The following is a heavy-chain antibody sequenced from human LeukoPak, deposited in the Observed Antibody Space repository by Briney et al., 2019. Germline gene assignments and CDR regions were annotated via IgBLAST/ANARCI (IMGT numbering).Heavy chain of an antibody. J-gene: IGHJ4*02. Sequence: PSETLSLTCTVSGGSISSYYWSWIRQPPGKGLEWIGYIYYSGSTNYDPSLKSRVTISIDTSKNEFSLKLSSVTAADTAVYYCASRRVGAFDYWGQGTLVTVSS. CDR2: IYYSGST. CDR3: ASRRVGAFDY. D-gene: IGHD1-26*01. CDR1: GGSISSYY. V-gene: IGHV4-59*08.